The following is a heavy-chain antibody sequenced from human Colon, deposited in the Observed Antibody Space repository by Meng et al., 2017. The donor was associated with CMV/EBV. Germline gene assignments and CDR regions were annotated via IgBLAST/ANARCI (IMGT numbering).Heavy chain of an antibody. CDR1: GFIFTDYA. V-gene: IGHV3-30-3*01. Sequence: GGSLRLSCAASGFIFTDYAMHWVRQAPGKGLEWVAFISYDGAGEYYADSVKGRFTISRDNSKNTHYLQMDSLRPEDTAVYYCARGGFYDSGGRHGSDYWGQGTLVTVSS. D-gene: IGHD3-22*01. J-gene: IGHJ4*02. CDR3: ARGGFYDSGGRHGSDY. CDR2: ISYDGAGE.